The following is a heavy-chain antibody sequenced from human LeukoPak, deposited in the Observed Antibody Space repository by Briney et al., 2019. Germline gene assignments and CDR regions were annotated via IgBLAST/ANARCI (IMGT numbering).Heavy chain of an antibody. CDR3: ARWFGEFLYYFDY. D-gene: IGHD3-10*01. V-gene: IGHV3-21*01. J-gene: IGHJ4*02. Sequence: GGSLRLSCAASGFTFSSYSMNWVRQAPGKGLEWVSSISSISSYIYYADSVKGRFTISRDNAKNSLYLQMNSLRAEDTAVYYCARWFGEFLYYFDYWGQGTLVTVSS. CDR2: ISSISSYI. CDR1: GFTFSSYS.